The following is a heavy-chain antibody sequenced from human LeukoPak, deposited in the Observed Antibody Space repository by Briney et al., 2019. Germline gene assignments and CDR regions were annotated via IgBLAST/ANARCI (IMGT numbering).Heavy chain of an antibody. V-gene: IGHV3-7*01. CDR3: ARDRRPSIYGGLDV. CDR2: IKQDGSEK. J-gene: IGHJ6*02. Sequence: GGSLRLSCAASGFTFNNYWMSWVRQAPGKGLEWVANIKQDGSEKYYVDSVKGRFTISRDNAKNSLDLQMNNLRVEDTAVYYCARDRRPSIYGGLDVWGQGTTVTVSS. D-gene: IGHD4-11*01. CDR1: GFTFNNYW.